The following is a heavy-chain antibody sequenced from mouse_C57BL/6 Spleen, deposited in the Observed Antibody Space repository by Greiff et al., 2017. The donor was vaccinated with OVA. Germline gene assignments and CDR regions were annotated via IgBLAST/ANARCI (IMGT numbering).Heavy chain of an antibody. CDR3: ARRSSSYYFDY. V-gene: IGHV1-26*01. D-gene: IGHD1-1*01. CDR1: GYTFTDYY. J-gene: IGHJ2*01. CDR2: INPNNGGT. Sequence: VQLQQSGPELVKPGASVKISCKASGYTFTDYYMNWVKQSHGKSLEWIGDINPNNGGTSYNQKFKGKATLTVDKSSSTAYMELRSLTSEDSAVYYCARRSSSYYFDYWGQGTTLTVSS.